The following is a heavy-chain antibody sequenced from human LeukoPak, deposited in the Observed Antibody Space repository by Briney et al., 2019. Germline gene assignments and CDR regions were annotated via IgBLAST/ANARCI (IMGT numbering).Heavy chain of an antibody. Sequence: PSETLSLTCTVSGGSISSSSYYWGWIRQPPGKGLEWIGSIYYSGSTYYNASLKSRVTISVDTSKNQFSLKLSSVTAADTAVYYCARRPGGGYQLLNVPEFDYWGQGTLVTVSS. CDR3: ARRPGGGYQLLNVPEFDY. CDR2: IYYSGST. CDR1: GGSISSSSYY. D-gene: IGHD2-2*01. V-gene: IGHV4-39*01. J-gene: IGHJ4*02.